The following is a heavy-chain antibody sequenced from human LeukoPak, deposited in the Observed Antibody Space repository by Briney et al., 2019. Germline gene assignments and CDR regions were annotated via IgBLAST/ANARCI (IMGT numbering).Heavy chain of an antibody. D-gene: IGHD3-3*01. V-gene: IGHV1-8*03. Sequence: ASVKVSCKASGYTFTSYDINWVRQATGQGLEWMGWMNPNSGNTGYAQKFQGGVTITRNTSISTAYMELSSLRSEDTAVYYCAIGSDTIFGVVNRGGYDYWGQGTLVTVSS. CDR1: GYTFTSYD. CDR2: MNPNSGNT. J-gene: IGHJ4*02. CDR3: AIGSDTIFGVVNRGGYDY.